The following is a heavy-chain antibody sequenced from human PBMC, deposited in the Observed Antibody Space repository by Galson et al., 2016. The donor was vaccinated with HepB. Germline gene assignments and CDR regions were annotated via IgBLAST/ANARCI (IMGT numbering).Heavy chain of an antibody. J-gene: IGHJ2*01. CDR3: ARLESNAYHSIHWYFDL. CDR2: IYHNGIT. Sequence: SETLSLTCTVSGASISSYYWSWIRQPPGKGLDYIGYIYHNGITNYNSSLKSRVPIALDMSKNQFSLKLTSVTAADTAGYFCARLESNAYHSIHWYFDLWGRGTLGSVPS. D-gene: IGHD3-16*01. CDR1: GASISSYY. V-gene: IGHV4-59*01.